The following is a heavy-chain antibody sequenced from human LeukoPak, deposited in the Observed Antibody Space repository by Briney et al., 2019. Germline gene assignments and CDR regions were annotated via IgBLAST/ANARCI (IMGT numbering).Heavy chain of an antibody. D-gene: IGHD1-26*01. J-gene: IGHJ3*02. V-gene: IGHV4-30-2*01. CDR3: ASYSGSYGDAFDI. CDR2: IYHSGST. Sequence: SETLSLTCAVYGGSFSGYYWSWIRQPPGKGLEWIGYIYHSGSTYYNPSLKSRVTISVDRSKNQFSLKLSSVTAADTAVYYCASYSGSYGDAFDIWGQGTMVTVSS. CDR1: GGSFSGYY.